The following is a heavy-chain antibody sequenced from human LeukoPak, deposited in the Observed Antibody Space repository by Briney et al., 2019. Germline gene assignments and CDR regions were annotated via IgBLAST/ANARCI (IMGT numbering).Heavy chain of an antibody. J-gene: IGHJ6*03. CDR2: INPSGGST. D-gene: IGHD2-2*01. V-gene: IGHV1-46*01. CDR3: AREYSPDPAEVYYYMDV. CDR1: GYTFTIYY. Sequence: GASGKVSCKASGYTFTIYYMHWVRQAPGQGLGWMGIINPSGGSTSYSQKFQGRVTITRATSTSTVYMELSSLRSEDTAVYYCAREYSPDPAEVYYYMDVWGKGTTVTISS.